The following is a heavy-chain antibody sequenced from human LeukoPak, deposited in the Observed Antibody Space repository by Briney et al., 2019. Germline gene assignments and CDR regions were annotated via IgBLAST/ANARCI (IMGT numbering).Heavy chain of an antibody. D-gene: IGHD4-17*01. Sequence: GGSLRLSCAASGITISTNNMSWVRQAPGKGLEWVSVIYDGGSTYYADSVKGRFIISTDNSKNTLYLEMNSLRAEDTAVYYCARFYGVPGGWFDPWGQGTLVTVSS. J-gene: IGHJ5*02. CDR2: IYDGGST. V-gene: IGHV3-66*01. CDR1: GITISTNN. CDR3: ARFYGVPGGWFDP.